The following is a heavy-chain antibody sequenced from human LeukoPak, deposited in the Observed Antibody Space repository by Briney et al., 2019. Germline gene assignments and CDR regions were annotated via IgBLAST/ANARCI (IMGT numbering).Heavy chain of an antibody. D-gene: IGHD6-19*01. CDR3: AATGWYDAFDI. CDR2: ISWNSGSI. V-gene: IGHV3-9*03. Sequence: GGSLRLSCAASGFTFDDYAMHWVRQAPGKGLEWVSGISWNSGSIGYADSVKGRFTISRDNAKNSLYLQMNSLRAEDMALYYCAATGWYDAFDIWGQGTMVTVSS. J-gene: IGHJ3*02. CDR1: GFTFDDYA.